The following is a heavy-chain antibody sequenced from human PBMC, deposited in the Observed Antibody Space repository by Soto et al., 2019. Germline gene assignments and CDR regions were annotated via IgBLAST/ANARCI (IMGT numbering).Heavy chain of an antibody. Sequence: HVQLVQSGAEVKKPGSSVKVSCKASGGTFSSYAISGVRQAPGQGLEWMGGIIPIFGTANYAQKFQGRVTITADESTSTADMELSSLRSEDTAVYYCARAREIDEMAHSVGWFDPWGQGTLVTVSS. J-gene: IGHJ5*02. CDR2: IIPIFGTA. V-gene: IGHV1-69*12. D-gene: IGHD2-21*01. CDR3: ARAREIDEMAHSVGWFDP. CDR1: GGTFSSYA.